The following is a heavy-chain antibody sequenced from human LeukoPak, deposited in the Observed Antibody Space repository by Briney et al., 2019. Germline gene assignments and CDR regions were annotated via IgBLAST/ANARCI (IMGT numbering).Heavy chain of an antibody. Sequence: PGGSLRLSCAASGFTFSSYSMNWVRQAPGKGLEWVANIKQDGSEKYYVDSVKGRFTISRDNAKNSLYLQMNSLRAEDTAVYYCARVASNRYSYGYRGFDYWGQGTLVTVSS. CDR2: IKQDGSEK. V-gene: IGHV3-7*01. CDR1: GFTFSSYS. D-gene: IGHD5-18*01. J-gene: IGHJ4*02. CDR3: ARVASNRYSYGYRGFDY.